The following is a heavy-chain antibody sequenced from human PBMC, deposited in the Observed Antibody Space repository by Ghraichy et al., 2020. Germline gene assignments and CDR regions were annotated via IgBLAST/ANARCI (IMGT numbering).Heavy chain of an antibody. V-gene: IGHV3-11*01. CDR3: ARDWGLYCSSTSCYFTKKGYYYYGMDV. CDR1: GFTFSDYY. D-gene: IGHD2-2*01. J-gene: IGHJ6*02. Sequence: GGSLRLSCAASGFTFSDYYMSWIRQAPGKGLEWVSYISSSGSTIYYADSVKGRFTISRDNAKNSLYLQMNSLRAEDTAVYYCARDWGLYCSSTSCYFTKKGYYYYGMDVWGQGTTVTVSS. CDR2: ISSSGSTI.